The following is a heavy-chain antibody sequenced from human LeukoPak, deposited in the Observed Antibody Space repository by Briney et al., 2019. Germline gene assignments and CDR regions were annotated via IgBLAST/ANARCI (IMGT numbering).Heavy chain of an antibody. Sequence: SETLSLTCTVSGGSISSSSYYWSWIRQPPGKGLEWIGEINHSGSTNYNPSLKSRVTISVDTSKNQFSLKLSSVTAADTAVYYCARAVYSNRPLWGYYYYYMDVWGKGTTVTVSS. CDR2: INHSGST. J-gene: IGHJ6*03. D-gene: IGHD4-11*01. V-gene: IGHV4-39*07. CDR1: GGSISSSSYY. CDR3: ARAVYSNRPLWGYYYYYMDV.